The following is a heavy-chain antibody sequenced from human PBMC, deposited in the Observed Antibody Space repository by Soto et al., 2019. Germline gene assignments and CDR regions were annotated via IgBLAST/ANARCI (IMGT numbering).Heavy chain of an antibody. D-gene: IGHD6-13*01. V-gene: IGHV4-34*01. CDR1: GGSFSGYY. CDR3: ATYSSSWYFSFDY. CDR2: INHSGST. J-gene: IGHJ4*02. Sequence: QVQLQQWGAGLLKPSETLSLTCAVYGGSFSGYYWSWIRQPPGKGLEWIGEINHSGSTNYNPSLKSRVTISVDTSKNQFSLKLSSVTAADTAVYYCATYSSSWYFSFDYWGQGTLVTVSS.